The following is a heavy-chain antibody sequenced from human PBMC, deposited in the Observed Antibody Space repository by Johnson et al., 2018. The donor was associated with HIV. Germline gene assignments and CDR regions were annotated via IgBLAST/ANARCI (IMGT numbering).Heavy chain of an antibody. J-gene: IGHJ3*02. CDR3: ARGGVVHDAFDM. V-gene: IGHV3-15*01. CDR1: GFTFSNAW. CDR2: IKSKTAGGTT. Sequence: VQLVESGGGLVQPGGSLRLSCAASGFTFSNAWMSWVRQAPGKGLEWVGRIKSKTAGGTTDYAAPVKGRFTISRDNSKNTLYLQMSSLRTEDTAVFYCARGGVVHDAFDMWGQGTMVTVSS. D-gene: IGHD2-2*01.